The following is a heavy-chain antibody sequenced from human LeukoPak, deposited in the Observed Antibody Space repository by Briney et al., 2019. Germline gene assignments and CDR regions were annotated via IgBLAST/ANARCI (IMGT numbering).Heavy chain of an antibody. Sequence: SETLSLTCTVSGGSISGYYWSWIRQSPGKGLEWIGYIYYSGSTNYNPSLKSRVTISIDTSKNQFSLKLSSVTAADTAVYYCARGSYYYDSRDAFDIWGQGTMVTVSS. CDR3: ARGSYYYDSRDAFDI. CDR1: GGSISGYY. V-gene: IGHV4-59*08. D-gene: IGHD3-22*01. J-gene: IGHJ3*02. CDR2: IYYSGST.